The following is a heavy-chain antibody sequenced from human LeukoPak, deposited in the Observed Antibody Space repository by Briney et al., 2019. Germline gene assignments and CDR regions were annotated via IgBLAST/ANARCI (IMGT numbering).Heavy chain of an antibody. Sequence: GASVKVSCKASGYTFTSYGISWVRQAPGQGLERMGWISAYNGNTNYAQKLQGRVTMTTDTSTSTAYMELRSLRSDDTAVHYCARDDFSDSSGFFDYWGQGTLVTVSS. CDR2: ISAYNGNT. V-gene: IGHV1-18*01. CDR1: GYTFTSYG. J-gene: IGHJ4*02. D-gene: IGHD3-22*01. CDR3: ARDDFSDSSGFFDY.